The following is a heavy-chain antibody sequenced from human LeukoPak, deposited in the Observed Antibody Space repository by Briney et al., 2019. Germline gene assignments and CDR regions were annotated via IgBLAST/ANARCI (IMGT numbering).Heavy chain of an antibody. D-gene: IGHD6-19*01. CDR3: ATDLYSSSHEY. J-gene: IGHJ4*02. CDR1: GFTFSSYT. V-gene: IGHV3-23*01. Sequence: GGSLRLSCAASGFTFSSYTMSWVRQAPGQGLECVSAISPSGGGTYYADSVRGRFTISRDNSKNTLYLQMNSLRAEDTAVYYCATDLYSSSHEYWGQGTQVSVSS. CDR2: ISPSGGGT.